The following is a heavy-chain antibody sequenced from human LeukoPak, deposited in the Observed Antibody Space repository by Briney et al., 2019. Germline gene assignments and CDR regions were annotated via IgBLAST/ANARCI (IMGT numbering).Heavy chain of an antibody. Sequence: ASVQVTCQASGGTFSCYAISGVRQATAQGRQWMGGIIPMFGTANYVQRFQGRVTNTTDEATSAAYIELSSLRSEDTAVYCCAWAYIVGATPPDYWGQGTLVTVSS. V-gene: IGHV1-69*05. CDR2: IIPMFGTA. CDR1: GGTFSCYA. D-gene: IGHD1-26*01. J-gene: IGHJ4*02. CDR3: AWAYIVGATPPDY.